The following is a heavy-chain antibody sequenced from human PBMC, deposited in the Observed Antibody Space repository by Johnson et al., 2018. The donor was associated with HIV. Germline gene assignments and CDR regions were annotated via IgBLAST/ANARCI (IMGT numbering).Heavy chain of an antibody. D-gene: IGHD3-22*01. J-gene: IGHJ3*01. CDR1: QFIFSNNY. CDR2: LYSGGRT. CDR3: ARAYYDSTGYYPHAFHV. V-gene: IGHV3-66*01. Sequence: EVQLVESGGGLAKPAWSPRLSCAASQFIFSNNYMTWVRQAPGKGLEWVSTLYSGGRTYYADSVKGRFTISRDNSENTLYLQMNSLRAEDTAVYYCARAYYDSTGYYPHAFHVWGQGTMVTVSS.